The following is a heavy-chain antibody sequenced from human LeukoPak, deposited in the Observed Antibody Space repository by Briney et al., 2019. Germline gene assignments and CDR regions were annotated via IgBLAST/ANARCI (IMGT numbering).Heavy chain of an antibody. CDR3: ARRGEPLGYYYHYMDV. V-gene: IGHV4-39*01. CDR1: GGSISSSSYY. D-gene: IGHD1-26*01. J-gene: IGHJ6*03. Sequence: SETLSLTCTVSGGSISSSSYYWGWIRQPPGKGLEWIGSIYYSGSTYYNPSLKSRVTISVDTSKNQFSLKLSSVTAADTAVYYCARRGEPLGYYYHYMDVWGKGTTVTVSS. CDR2: IYYSGST.